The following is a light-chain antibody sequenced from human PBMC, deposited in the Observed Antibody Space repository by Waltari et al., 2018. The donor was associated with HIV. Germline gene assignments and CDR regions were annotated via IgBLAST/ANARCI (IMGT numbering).Light chain of an antibody. CDR3: QSYDISLTGLWV. Sequence: TQPPSVSGAPGQSVSISCRGNASHTGAGVDGQWDRQSPRPAPKLVIYGDTVRPSGVTDRFSGSRSLNSVSLDISGLRAEDAGDYYCQSYDISLTGLWVFGGGTKLTVL. CDR2: GDT. CDR1: ASHTGAGVD. V-gene: IGLV1-40*01. J-gene: IGLJ3*02.